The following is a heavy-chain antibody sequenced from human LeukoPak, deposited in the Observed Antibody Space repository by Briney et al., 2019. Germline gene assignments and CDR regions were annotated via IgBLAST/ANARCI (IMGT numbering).Heavy chain of an antibody. V-gene: IGHV1-46*01. CDR3: ARVLQQLVRRGPFDY. D-gene: IGHD6-13*01. J-gene: IGHJ4*02. CDR2: INPSGGST. Sequence: ASVKVSCKASGYTFTSYYMHWVRQAPGQGLEWMGIINPSGGSTSYAQKFQGRVTMTRDTSTSTVYMELSSLRSEDTAVYYCARVLQQLVRRGPFDYWGQGTLVTVSS. CDR1: GYTFTSYY.